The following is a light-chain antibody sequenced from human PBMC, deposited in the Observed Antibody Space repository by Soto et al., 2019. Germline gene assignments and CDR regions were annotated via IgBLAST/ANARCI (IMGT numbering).Light chain of an antibody. J-gene: IGLJ1*01. CDR2: GVN. Sequence: QSVLTQPASVSGSPGQSITISCTGTVSDVGGYDSVSWYQQHPGRAPKLIIYGVNNRPSGVSNRFSASESADTASLTISGLQAEDEANYYCCSYTTGTTYVFGTGTKVTVL. CDR3: CSYTTGTTYV. CDR1: VSDVGGYDS. V-gene: IGLV2-14*03.